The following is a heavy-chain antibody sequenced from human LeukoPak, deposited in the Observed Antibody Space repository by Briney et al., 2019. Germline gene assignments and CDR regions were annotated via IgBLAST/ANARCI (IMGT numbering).Heavy chain of an antibody. D-gene: IGHD6-6*01. V-gene: IGHV1-18*01. CDR1: GYTFTSYG. Sequence: GASVKVSCKASGYTFTSYGISWVRQAPGQGLEWMGWISAYNGNTNYAQKLQGRVTMTTDTSTSTAYMELRSLRSDDTAVYYCTRDCEAQLVDPRYPDYWGQGTLVTVSS. CDR2: ISAYNGNT. J-gene: IGHJ4*02. CDR3: TRDCEAQLVDPRYPDY.